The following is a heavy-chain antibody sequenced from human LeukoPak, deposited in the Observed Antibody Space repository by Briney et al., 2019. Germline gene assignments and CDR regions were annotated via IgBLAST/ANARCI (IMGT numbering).Heavy chain of an antibody. V-gene: IGHV4-34*01. CDR3: ARGRTGYSYGYLRYYFDY. D-gene: IGHD5-18*01. J-gene: IGHJ4*02. CDR2: INHSGST. Sequence: SETLSLTCAVYGGSFSGYYWSWIRQPPGKGLEWIGEINHSGSTNYNPSLKSRVTISVDTSKNQFSLKLSSVTAADTAVHYCARGRTGYSYGYLRYYFDYWGQGTLVTVSS. CDR1: GGSFSGYY.